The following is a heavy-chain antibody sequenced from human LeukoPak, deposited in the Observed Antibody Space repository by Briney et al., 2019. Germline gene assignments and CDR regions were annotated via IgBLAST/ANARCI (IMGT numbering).Heavy chain of an antibody. Sequence: PGGSLRLSCAASGFTFSSYAMHWVRQAPGKGLEWVAVISYDGSNKYYADSVKGRFTISRDNSKNTLYLQMNSLRAEDTAVYYCARESGYYDYVWGSYRYPDYWGQGTLVTVSS. CDR3: ARESGYYDYVWGSYRYPDY. V-gene: IGHV3-30-3*01. CDR1: GFTFSSYA. CDR2: ISYDGSNK. J-gene: IGHJ4*02. D-gene: IGHD3-16*02.